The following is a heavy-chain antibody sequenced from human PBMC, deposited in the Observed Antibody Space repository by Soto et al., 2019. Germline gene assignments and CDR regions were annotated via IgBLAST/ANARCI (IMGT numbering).Heavy chain of an antibody. CDR1: GFTFSSYG. D-gene: IGHD3-10*01. J-gene: IGHJ4*02. CDR3: AKILGELSSGGFDY. CDR2: ISYDGSNK. Sequence: GGSLRLSCAASGFTFSSYGMHWVRQAPGKGLEWVAVISYDGSNKYYADSVKGRFTISRDNSKNTLYLQMNSLRAEDTAVYYCAKILGELSSGGFDYWGQGTLVTVSS. V-gene: IGHV3-30*18.